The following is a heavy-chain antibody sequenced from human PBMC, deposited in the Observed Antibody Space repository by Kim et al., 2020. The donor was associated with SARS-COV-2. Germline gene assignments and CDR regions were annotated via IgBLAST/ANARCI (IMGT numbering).Heavy chain of an antibody. D-gene: IGHD3-10*01. V-gene: IGHV3-23*01. Sequence: YANAVKGRFTITSDNSKKPLDLQMNGLRAEDTAVYYCAKAWFGELLLFDYWGQGTLVTVSS. CDR3: AKAWFGELLLFDY. J-gene: IGHJ4*02.